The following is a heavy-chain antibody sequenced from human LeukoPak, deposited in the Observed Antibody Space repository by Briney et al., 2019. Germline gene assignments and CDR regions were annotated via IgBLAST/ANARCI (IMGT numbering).Heavy chain of an antibody. CDR1: GFTFSTYA. J-gene: IGHJ5*02. Sequence: GGSLRLSCAASGFTFSTYAMHWVRQAPGKGLEWVAVISYHGINKYYADSVKGRFAVSRDNSKNTLYLQMNSLRAEDTAVYYCARDFGLVGALGWFDPWGQGTLVTVSS. CDR2: ISYHGINK. CDR3: ARDFGLVGALGWFDP. D-gene: IGHD1-26*01. V-gene: IGHV3-30*09.